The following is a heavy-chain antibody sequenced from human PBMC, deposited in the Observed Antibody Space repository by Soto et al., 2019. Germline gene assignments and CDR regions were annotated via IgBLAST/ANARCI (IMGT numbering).Heavy chain of an antibody. CDR3: ARDNEEYYDIVTGYRIYYFDY. D-gene: IGHD3-9*01. CDR1: GGSITSSNW. J-gene: IGHJ4*02. Sequence: PSETLSLTCAVSGGSITSSNWWSWVRQPPGKGLEWLGEVYHTGSTNYNPSLKSRITISIDKSKNHFSLNLSSVTAADTAVYYCARDNEEYYDIVTGYRIYYFDYWGQGILVTVSS. CDR2: VYHTGST. V-gene: IGHV4-4*02.